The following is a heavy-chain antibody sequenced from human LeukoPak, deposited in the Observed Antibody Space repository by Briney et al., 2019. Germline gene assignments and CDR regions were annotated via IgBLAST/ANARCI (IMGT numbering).Heavy chain of an antibody. CDR3: ARDRSGVWFRKLLIDYMDV. CDR1: GFTFSSYW. Sequence: GGSLRLSCAASGFTFSSYWMSWVRQAPGKGLEWVANIKQDGSEKYYVDSVKGRFTISRDNAKNSLYLQMNSLRAEDTAVYYCARDRSGVWFRKLLIDYMDVWGKGTTVTVSS. D-gene: IGHD3-10*01. J-gene: IGHJ6*03. CDR2: IKQDGSEK. V-gene: IGHV3-7*01.